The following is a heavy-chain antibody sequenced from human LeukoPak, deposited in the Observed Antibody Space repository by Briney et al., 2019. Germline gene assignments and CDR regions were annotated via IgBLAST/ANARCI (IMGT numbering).Heavy chain of an antibody. CDR3: ARGGSDC. V-gene: IGHV3-33*01. CDR1: GFTFSSYG. D-gene: IGHD2-15*01. CDR2: IWYDGSNK. J-gene: IGHJ4*02. Sequence: GGSLRLSCAASGFTFSSYGMHWVRQAPGKGLEWVAVIWYDGSNKYYADSVKGRFTISRDNAKNSLYLQMNSLRAEDTAVYYCARGGSDCWGQGTLVTVSS.